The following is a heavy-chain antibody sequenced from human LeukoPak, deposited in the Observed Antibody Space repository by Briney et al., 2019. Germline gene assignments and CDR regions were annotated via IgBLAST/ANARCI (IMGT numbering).Heavy chain of an antibody. V-gene: IGHV3-21*01. Sequence: KPGGSLRFFCAASGFALRSYTVTWVRQAPGKGLEWVSSISSTSAYIYYAESVKGRFSISRDHVDNVVHLQMSSLRNEDTAFYYCARVAVAGRTGWFDSWGQGTLVTVSS. D-gene: IGHD6-19*01. CDR3: ARVAVAGRTGWFDS. CDR2: ISSTSAYI. CDR1: GFALRSYT. J-gene: IGHJ5*01.